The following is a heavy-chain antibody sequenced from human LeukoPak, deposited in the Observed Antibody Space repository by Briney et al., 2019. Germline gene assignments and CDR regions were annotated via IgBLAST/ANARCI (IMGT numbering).Heavy chain of an antibody. CDR2: IKQDGSEK. CDR1: GFTFSNYW. CDR3: ARDVAGFSIYYYYYMDV. V-gene: IGHV3-7*01. J-gene: IGHJ6*03. Sequence: GGSLRLSCAASGFTFSNYWMSWVRQAPGKGLEWVANIKQDGSEKYYVDSVKGRFTISRDNAKNSLYLQMNSLRAEDTAVYYCARDVAGFSIYYYYYMDVWGKGTTVTVSS. D-gene: IGHD2-15*01.